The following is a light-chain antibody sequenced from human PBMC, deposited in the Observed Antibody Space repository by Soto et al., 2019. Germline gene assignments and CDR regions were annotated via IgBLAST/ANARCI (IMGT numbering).Light chain of an antibody. CDR2: GAS. V-gene: IGKV3-15*01. J-gene: IGKJ1*01. Sequence: EIVMTQSPATLSVSPGERATLSCRASQSVSSNLAWYQQKPGQAPRLLIYGASTRATGIPARFSGSGSGTEFTLTISSLQSENFAVYNCQQYHNWWTFGQGTRWIS. CDR3: QQYHNWWT. CDR1: QSVSSN.